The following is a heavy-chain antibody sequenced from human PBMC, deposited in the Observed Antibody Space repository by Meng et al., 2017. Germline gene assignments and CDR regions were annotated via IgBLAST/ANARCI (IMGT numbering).Heavy chain of an antibody. Sequence: QGQLVQSGDGVKKPGASVKVSCDTSGYTLSSDGFAWVRQTPEQGLEWLGWINVYSGITNYAQKFQGRVTMTTDTSTRTGYMELTSLTSDDTATYYCATRGNPYLNCWGQGTLVTVSS. CDR3: ATRGNPYLNC. J-gene: IGHJ4*02. CDR2: INVYSGIT. CDR1: GYTLSSDG. V-gene: IGHV1-18*01.